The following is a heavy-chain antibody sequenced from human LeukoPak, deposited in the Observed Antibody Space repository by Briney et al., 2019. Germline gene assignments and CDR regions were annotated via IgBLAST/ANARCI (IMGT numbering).Heavy chain of an antibody. CDR1: GSTFSSYW. D-gene: IGHD5-12*01. V-gene: IGHV3-74*01. J-gene: IGHJ4*02. CDR2: INSDGSST. Sequence: GGSLRLSCAASGSTFSSYWMHWVRQAPGKGLVWVSRINSDGSSTSYADSVKGRFTISRDNAKNTLYLQMNSLRAEDTAVYYCARSGYERTFDYWGQGTLVTVSS. CDR3: ARSGYERTFDY.